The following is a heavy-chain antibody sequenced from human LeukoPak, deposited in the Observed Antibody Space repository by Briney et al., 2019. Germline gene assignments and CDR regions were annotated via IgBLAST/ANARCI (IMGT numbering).Heavy chain of an antibody. V-gene: IGHV3-7*01. Sequence: PGGSLRLSCATSGFAFSDYWISWVRQAPGKGLEWVANIKPDGSEKNYVDSVKGRFTISRDNAKNLLFLQMNGLRVEDTAVYYCARDQPMGSYWGQGTLVTVSS. J-gene: IGHJ4*02. CDR3: ARDQPMGSY. CDR2: IKPDGSEK. CDR1: GFAFSDYW. D-gene: IGHD3-10*01.